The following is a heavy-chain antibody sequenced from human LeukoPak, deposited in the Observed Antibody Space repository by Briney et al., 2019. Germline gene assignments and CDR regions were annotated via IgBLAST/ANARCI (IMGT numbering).Heavy chain of an antibody. CDR3: ARDSGLTPFDY. V-gene: IGHV4-59*01. D-gene: IGHD1-14*01. CDR2: VYYTGST. CDR1: GSSISSYY. J-gene: IGHJ4*02. Sequence: SETLSLTCTVSGSSISSYYWGWIRQPPGKGLEWIGYVYYTGSTYYNPSLKSRVTISVDTSENQFSLKLSSVTAADTAVYYCARDSGLTPFDYWGQGTLVTVSS.